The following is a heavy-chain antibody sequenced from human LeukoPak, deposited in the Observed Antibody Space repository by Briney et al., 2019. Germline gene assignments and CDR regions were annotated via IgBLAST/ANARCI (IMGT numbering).Heavy chain of an antibody. CDR3: ARRFVAGLATVYDY. D-gene: IGHD4-11*01. CDR2: IYPGDSDT. J-gene: IGHJ4*02. CDR1: GYSFTSYW. Sequence: GESLKISCKGSGYSFTSYWIGWVGQMPGKGLEWMGIIYPGDSDTRYSPSFQGQVTISADKSISPAYLQSSSLKASDTAMDYCARRFVAGLATVYDYWGQGTLVTVSS. V-gene: IGHV5-51*01.